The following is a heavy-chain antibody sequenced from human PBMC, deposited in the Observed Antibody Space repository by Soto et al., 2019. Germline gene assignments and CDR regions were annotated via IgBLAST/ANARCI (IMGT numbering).Heavy chain of an antibody. CDR1: GDSVSSNSAA. CDR3: ARDLPRPPEQWLENPSPPPFDY. J-gene: IGHJ4*02. CDR2: TYYRSKWYN. D-gene: IGHD6-19*01. V-gene: IGHV6-1*01. Sequence: QVQLQQSGPGLVKPSQTLSLTCAISGDSVSSNSAAWNWIRQSPSRGLEWLGRTYYRSKWYNDYAVSVKSRITINPDTSKNQFSLQLNSVTPEDTAVYYCARDLPRPPEQWLENPSPPPFDYWGQGTLVTVSS.